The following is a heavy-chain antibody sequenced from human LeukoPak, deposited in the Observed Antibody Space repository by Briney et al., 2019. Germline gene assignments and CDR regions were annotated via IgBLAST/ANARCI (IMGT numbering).Heavy chain of an antibody. CDR1: GGTFSSYA. CDR2: IIPIFGTA. CDR3: ARGVNYGEHYYFDY. J-gene: IGHJ4*02. V-gene: IGHV1-69*13. Sequence: GASVKVSCKASGGTFSSYAISCVRQAPGQGLELMGGIIPIFGTANYAQKFQGRVTITADESTSTAYMELSSLRSEDTAVYYCARGVNYGEHYYFDYWGQGTLVTVSS. D-gene: IGHD4/OR15-4a*01.